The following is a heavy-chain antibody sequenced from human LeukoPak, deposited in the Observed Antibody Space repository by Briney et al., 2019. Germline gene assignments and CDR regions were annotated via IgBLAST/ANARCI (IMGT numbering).Heavy chain of an antibody. D-gene: IGHD3-3*01. Sequence: GGSLRLSCAASGFTFSNAWMSWVRQAPGKGLEWVGRIKSKTDGGTTDYAAPVKGRFTISRDDSKNTLYLQMNSLKTEDTGVYFCTSGRISIFGVDTFDYWGQGTLVTVSS. CDR3: TSGRISIFGVDTFDY. J-gene: IGHJ4*02. CDR2: IKSKTDGGTT. CDR1: GFTFSNAW. V-gene: IGHV3-15*01.